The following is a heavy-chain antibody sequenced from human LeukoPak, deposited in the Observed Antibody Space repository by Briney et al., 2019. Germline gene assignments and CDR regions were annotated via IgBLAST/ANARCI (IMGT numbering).Heavy chain of an antibody. Sequence: PSETLSLTCTVSGGSISSYYRSWIRQPAGKGLEWIGRIYTSGSTNYNPSLKSRVTMSVDTSKNQFSLKLSSVTAADTAVYYCARENISLLWFGELLGYYFDYWGQGTLVTVSS. CDR3: ARENISLLWFGELLGYYFDY. CDR1: GGSISSYY. J-gene: IGHJ4*02. D-gene: IGHD3-10*01. CDR2: IYTSGST. V-gene: IGHV4-4*07.